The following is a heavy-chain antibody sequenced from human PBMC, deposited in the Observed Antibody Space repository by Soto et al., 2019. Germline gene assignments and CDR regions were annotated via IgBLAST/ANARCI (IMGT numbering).Heavy chain of an antibody. Sequence: QVQLVESGGGVVQPGRSLRLSCAASGFTFSSYAMHWVRQAPGKGLEWVAVISYDGSNKYYADSVKGRFTISRDNSKNTXDLQMNSLRAEDTAVYYCARDKSPYSSGWHNRHVDYWGQGTLVTVSS. D-gene: IGHD6-19*01. CDR2: ISYDGSNK. CDR3: ARDKSPYSSGWHNRHVDY. J-gene: IGHJ4*02. CDR1: GFTFSSYA. V-gene: IGHV3-30-3*01.